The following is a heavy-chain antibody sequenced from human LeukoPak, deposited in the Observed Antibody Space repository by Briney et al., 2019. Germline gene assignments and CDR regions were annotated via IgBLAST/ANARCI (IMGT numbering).Heavy chain of an antibody. Sequence: GGSLRLSCAASGFTFSSYAMSWVRQVPGKGLEWVSVISGSGDNTYYADSVKGRFTISRDNSKNMLYLQMNSLRAEDTAVYYCAKWKYSNPGIDDYWGQGTLVTVSS. D-gene: IGHD6-13*01. CDR2: ISGSGDNT. J-gene: IGHJ4*02. V-gene: IGHV3-23*01. CDR1: GFTFSSYA. CDR3: AKWKYSNPGIDDY.